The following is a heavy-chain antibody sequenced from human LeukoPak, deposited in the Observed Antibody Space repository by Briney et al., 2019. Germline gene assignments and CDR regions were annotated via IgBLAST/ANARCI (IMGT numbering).Heavy chain of an antibody. D-gene: IGHD3-10*01. V-gene: IGHV1-8*01. CDR2: MNPNSGNT. CDR3: ARVGPSLLWFGEPGDAFDI. J-gene: IGHJ3*02. Sequence: ASVKVSCKASGYTFTSYDINWVRQATGQGLEWMGWMNPNSGNTGYAQKFQGRVTMTRNTSISTAYMELSSLRSDDTAVYYCARVGPSLLWFGEPGDAFDIWGQGTMVTVSS. CDR1: GYTFTSYD.